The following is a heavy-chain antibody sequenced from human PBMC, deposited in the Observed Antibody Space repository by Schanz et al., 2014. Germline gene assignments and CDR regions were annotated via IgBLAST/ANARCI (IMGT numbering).Heavy chain of an antibody. J-gene: IGHJ4*02. CDR1: TSLFSRSV. D-gene: IGHD6-19*01. Sequence: DLVESGGGVVQPGRSLTLSCAVSTSLFSRSVIHWVRQAPGKGLEWVAVMWNDGIKTHYADSGKGRFTISRDNSKNTVYLQMNRLRTDDTAMYYCARDPNTSAWLPYFDTWGQGTLVTVSS. CDR2: MWNDGIKT. CDR3: ARDPNTSAWLPYFDT. V-gene: IGHV3-30*04.